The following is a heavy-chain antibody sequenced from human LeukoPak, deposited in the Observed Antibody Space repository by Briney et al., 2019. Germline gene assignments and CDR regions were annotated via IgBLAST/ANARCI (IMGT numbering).Heavy chain of an antibody. J-gene: IGHJ5*02. V-gene: IGHV4-59*01. CDR1: GGTISSYY. CDR3: ARADCSSTSCLPENWFDP. Sequence: KPSETLSLTCTVSGGTISSYYWSWIRQPPGKGLEWIGYIYYSGSTNYNPSLKSRVTISVDTSKNQFSLKLSSVTAADTAVYYCARADCSSTSCLPENWFDPWGQGTLVTVSS. CDR2: IYYSGST. D-gene: IGHD2-2*01.